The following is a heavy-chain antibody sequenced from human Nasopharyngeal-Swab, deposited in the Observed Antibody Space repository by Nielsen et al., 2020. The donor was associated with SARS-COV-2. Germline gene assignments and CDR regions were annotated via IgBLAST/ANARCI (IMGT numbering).Heavy chain of an antibody. CDR1: GSSFTSYW. J-gene: IGHJ5*02. V-gene: IGHV5-51*01. D-gene: IGHD2-2*01. Sequence: GGSLRLSCKGSGSSFTSYWIGWVRQLPGKGLEWMGISYPGDSDTGYSPSFQGQVTIAADKSISTAYRQWSRLKASDTAMYYCARHWQYCSSTSCYRRGWFDPWGQGTLVTVSS. CDR3: ARHWQYCSSTSCYRRGWFDP. CDR2: SYPGDSDT.